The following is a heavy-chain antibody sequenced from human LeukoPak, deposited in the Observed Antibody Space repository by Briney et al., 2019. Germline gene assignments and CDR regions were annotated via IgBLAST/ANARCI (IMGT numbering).Heavy chain of an antibody. CDR3: AREKGRGHYDILTGYYETTLDAFDI. J-gene: IGHJ3*02. CDR2: INHSGST. V-gene: IGHV4-34*01. CDR1: DGSFSGYY. D-gene: IGHD3-9*01. Sequence: PSETLSLACAVYDGSFSGYYWSWIRQPPGKGLEWIGEINHSGSTNYNPSLKSRVTISVDTSKNQFSLKLSSVTAADTAVYYCAREKGRGHYDILTGYYETTLDAFDIWGQETMVTVSS.